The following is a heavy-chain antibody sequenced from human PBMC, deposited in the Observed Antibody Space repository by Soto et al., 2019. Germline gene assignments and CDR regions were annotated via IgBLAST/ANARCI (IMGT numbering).Heavy chain of an antibody. CDR3: ARGQDNDTDDAFDI. CDR2: IYYSGTT. D-gene: IGHD2-15*01. Sequence: QVQLQESGPGLVKPSQTLSLSCTVSGGSISSGAYYWSWIRQHPGKGLEWIGYIYYSGTTYYNPSLKSRVTMSVDTSKNQFSLKLSSVTAADTAVYYCARGQDNDTDDAFDIWGQGTMVTVSS. J-gene: IGHJ3*02. CDR1: GGSISSGAYY. V-gene: IGHV4-31*03.